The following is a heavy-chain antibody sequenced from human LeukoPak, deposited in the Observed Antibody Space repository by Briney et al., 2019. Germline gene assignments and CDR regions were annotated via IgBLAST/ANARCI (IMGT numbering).Heavy chain of an antibody. CDR2: IYHSGST. V-gene: IGHV4-38-2*02. Sequence: SETLSLTCTVSGYSISSGYYWGWIRQPPGKGLEWIGSIYHSGSTYYNPSLKSRVTILVDTSKNQFSLKLSSVTAADTAVYYCASCSGGATCFDYWGQGTLVTVSS. CDR1: GYSISSGYY. D-gene: IGHD1-26*01. J-gene: IGHJ4*02. CDR3: ASCSGGATCFDY.